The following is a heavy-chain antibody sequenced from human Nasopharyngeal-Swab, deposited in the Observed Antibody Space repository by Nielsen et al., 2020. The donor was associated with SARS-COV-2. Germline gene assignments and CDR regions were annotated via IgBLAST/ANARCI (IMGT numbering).Heavy chain of an antibody. CDR1: GFTFSSYA. V-gene: IGHV3-23*01. CDR3: ARDYGDYFDY. D-gene: IGHD4-17*01. J-gene: IGHJ4*02. Sequence: GESLKISCAASGFTFSSYAMSWVRQAPGKGLEWVSAISGSGGSTSYAQKFQGRVTMTRDTSTSTVYMELSSLRSEDTAVYYCARDYGDYFDYWGQGTLVTVSS. CDR2: ISGSGGST.